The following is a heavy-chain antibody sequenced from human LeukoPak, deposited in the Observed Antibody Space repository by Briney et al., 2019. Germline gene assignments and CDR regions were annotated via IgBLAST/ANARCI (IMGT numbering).Heavy chain of an antibody. Sequence: GGSLRLSCAASGFTFSSYAIHWVRQAPGKGLEWVAVISSDGSLKYYADSLKGLFTISRDNSKNTLYLQVNSLRAEDTAVYYCTCDSRGYSFDYWGQGTLVTVSS. CDR2: ISSDGSLK. D-gene: IGHD3-22*01. CDR3: TCDSRGYSFDY. V-gene: IGHV3-30*04. J-gene: IGHJ4*02. CDR1: GFTFSSYA.